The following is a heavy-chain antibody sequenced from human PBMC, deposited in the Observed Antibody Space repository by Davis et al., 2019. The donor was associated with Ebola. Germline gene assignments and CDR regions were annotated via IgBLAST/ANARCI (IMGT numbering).Heavy chain of an antibody. D-gene: IGHD3-22*01. CDR1: GYTFSTYA. J-gene: IGHJ4*02. CDR3: ARGGDYYDSSGHYFWTYYFDY. CDR2: INAAKGNT. Sequence: ASVKVSCKASGYTFSTYAIHWLRQAPGQRLEWMGLINAAKGNTKYSQKFQGRVTMTTDTSTSTAYMELRSLRSDDTAVYYCARGGDYYDSSGHYFWTYYFDYWGQGSLVTVSS. V-gene: IGHV1-3*01.